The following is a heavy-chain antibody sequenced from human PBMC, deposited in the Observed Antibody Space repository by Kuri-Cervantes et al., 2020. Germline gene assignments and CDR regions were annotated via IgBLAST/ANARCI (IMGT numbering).Heavy chain of an antibody. CDR2: ISSSSSYT. D-gene: IGHD6-19*01. V-gene: IGHV3-21*01. CDR1: GFTFSSYS. Sequence: GGSLRLSCAASGFTFSSYSMNWVRQAPGKGLEWVSSISSSSSYTYYADSVKGRFTISRDNAKNSLYLQMNSLRAEDTAVYYCASRVTVPGGLDVWGRGTTVTVSS. CDR3: ASRVTVPGGLDV. J-gene: IGHJ6*02.